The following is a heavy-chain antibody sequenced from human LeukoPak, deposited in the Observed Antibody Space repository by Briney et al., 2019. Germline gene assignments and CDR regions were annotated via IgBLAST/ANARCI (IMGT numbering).Heavy chain of an antibody. CDR3: AALDTAMADYYYYGMDV. Sequence: GGSLRLSCAASGFTFSSYEMNWVRQAPGKGLEWVSYISSSGSTIYYADSVKGRFTISRDNAKNSLYLQMNSLRAEDTAVYYCAALDTAMADYYYYGMDVWGKGTTVTVSS. CDR2: ISSSGSTI. D-gene: IGHD5-18*01. V-gene: IGHV3-48*03. CDR1: GFTFSSYE. J-gene: IGHJ6*04.